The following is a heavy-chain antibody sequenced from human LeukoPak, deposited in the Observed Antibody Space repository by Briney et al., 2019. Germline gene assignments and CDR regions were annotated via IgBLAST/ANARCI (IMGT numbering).Heavy chain of an antibody. CDR3: ARGMSAFDI. CDR2: IYHSGST. Sequence: PSETLSLTCAVSGGSLSSSNWWSGGRQPPGKGLEWIGEIYHSGSTNYNPSLKRRVTISVDKSKNQFSLKLSSVTAADTAVYYCARGMSAFDIGGKGTMVPVSS. J-gene: IGHJ3*02. V-gene: IGHV4-4*02. CDR1: GGSLSSSNW.